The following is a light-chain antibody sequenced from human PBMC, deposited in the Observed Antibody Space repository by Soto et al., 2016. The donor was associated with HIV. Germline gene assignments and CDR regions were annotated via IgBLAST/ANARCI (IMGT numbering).Light chain of an antibody. CDR2: RVS. Sequence: DVVLTQSPLSLSVTLGQPASISCRSSQSLIHSDGNTYLNWFHQRPGQSPRRLIYRVSNRDSGVPDRFSGSGSGTGFTLKISRVEAEDVGVYYCMQGTHWPWTFGQGTKVEIK. CDR3: MQGTHWPWT. V-gene: IGKV2-30*02. CDR1: QSLIHSDGNTY. J-gene: IGKJ1*01.